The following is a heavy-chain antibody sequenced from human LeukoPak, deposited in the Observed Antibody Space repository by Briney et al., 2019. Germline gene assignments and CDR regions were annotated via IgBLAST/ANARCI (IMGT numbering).Heavy chain of an antibody. Sequence: PSETLSLTCTVSGGSISRSLYYWGWIRQPPGKGLEWIGSIYHSGSTYYNPFLKSRVTIAVDTSKNQFSLKLSSGTAADTAVYYCARHEVAMADTAYWGQGILVTVSS. D-gene: IGHD6-19*01. V-gene: IGHV4-39*01. J-gene: IGHJ4*02. CDR3: ARHEVAMADTAY. CDR1: GGSISRSLYY. CDR2: IYHSGST.